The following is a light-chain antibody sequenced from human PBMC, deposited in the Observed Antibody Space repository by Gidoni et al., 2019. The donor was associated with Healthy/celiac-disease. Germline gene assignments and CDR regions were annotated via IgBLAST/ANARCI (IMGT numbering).Light chain of an antibody. J-gene: IGKJ1*01. CDR2: AAS. Sequence: DIQMTQSPSSLSASVGHRVTLTCRASQGISNYLAWYQQKPGKVPKLLIDAASNLQSGVPSRFSGSGSGKDFTLTISSMQPEDVATYYCQKYNSAPRTFGQGTKVEIK. CDR3: QKYNSAPRT. V-gene: IGKV1-27*01. CDR1: QGISNY.